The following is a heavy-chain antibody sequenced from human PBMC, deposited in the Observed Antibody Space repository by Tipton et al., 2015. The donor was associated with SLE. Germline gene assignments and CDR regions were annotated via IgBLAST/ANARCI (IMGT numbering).Heavy chain of an antibody. CDR3: AKTVFYYATRELYFDY. D-gene: IGHD2-15*01. CDR1: GGSFSGYY. Sequence: TLSLTCAVYGGSFSGYYWSWIRQPPGKGLEWIGEINHSGSTNYNPSLKSRVTISVDTSKNQFSLKLSSVTAADTAVYYCAKTVFYYATRELYFDYWGQGALVTVSS. J-gene: IGHJ4*02. V-gene: IGHV4-34*01. CDR2: INHSGST.